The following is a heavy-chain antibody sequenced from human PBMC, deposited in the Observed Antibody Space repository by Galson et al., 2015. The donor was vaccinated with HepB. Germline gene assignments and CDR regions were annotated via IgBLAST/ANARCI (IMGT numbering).Heavy chain of an antibody. D-gene: IGHD3-3*01. CDR1: GFRLTELS. J-gene: IGHJ3*02. CDR3: AAVQVPIMTIFGVHDSPPASDARDPIDI. V-gene: IGHV1-24*01. CDR2: FDPEYGER. Sequence: SVKVSCKVSGFRLTELSMHWVRQAPGKGFEWMGGFDPEYGERISAQQFQGRLTMTEDTSTDTAYMERSSLRSEDTAVFYCAAVQVPIMTIFGVHDSPPASDARDPIDIWGQGTMVIVSS.